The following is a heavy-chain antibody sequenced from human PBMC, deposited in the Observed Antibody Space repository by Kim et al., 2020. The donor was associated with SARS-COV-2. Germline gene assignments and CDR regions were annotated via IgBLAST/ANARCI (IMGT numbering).Heavy chain of an antibody. Sequence: ASVKVSCKASGYTFTSYGISWVRQAPGQGLEWMGWISAYNGNTNYAQKLQGRVTMTTDTSTSTAYMELRSLRSDDTAVYYCARVGLDGGHPAAYYYYGMDVWGQGTTVTVSS. CDR3: ARVGLDGGHPAAYYYYGMDV. D-gene: IGHD3-16*01. CDR1: GYTFTSYG. V-gene: IGHV1-18*04. J-gene: IGHJ6*02. CDR2: ISAYNGNT.